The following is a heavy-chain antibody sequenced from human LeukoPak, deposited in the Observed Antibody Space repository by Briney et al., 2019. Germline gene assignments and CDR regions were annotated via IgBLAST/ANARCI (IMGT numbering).Heavy chain of an antibody. D-gene: IGHD5-24*01. CDR3: ARAGGDGYNPMWDY. Sequence: GGSLRLSCAASGFTVSSTYMSWVRQAPGKGLEWVSYISSSTSTIYYADSVKGRFTISRDNAKNSLYLQMNSLRDEDTAVYYCARAGGDGYNPMWDYWGQGTLVTVSS. CDR2: ISSSTSTI. CDR1: GFTVSSTY. J-gene: IGHJ4*02. V-gene: IGHV3-48*02.